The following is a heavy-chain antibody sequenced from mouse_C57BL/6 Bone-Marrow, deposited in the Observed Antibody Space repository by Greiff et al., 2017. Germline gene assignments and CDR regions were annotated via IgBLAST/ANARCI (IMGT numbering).Heavy chain of an antibody. Sequence: VQLQQPGAELVKPGASVKLSCKASGYTFTSYWMHWVKQRPGQGLEWIGEIDPSDSYTNYNQKFKGKSTLTVDKSSSTAYMQLSSLTSEDSAVYYCARNWAMDYWGQGTSVTVSS. CDR1: GYTFTSYW. V-gene: IGHV1-69*01. D-gene: IGHD4-1*01. J-gene: IGHJ4*01. CDR3: ARNWAMDY. CDR2: IDPSDSYT.